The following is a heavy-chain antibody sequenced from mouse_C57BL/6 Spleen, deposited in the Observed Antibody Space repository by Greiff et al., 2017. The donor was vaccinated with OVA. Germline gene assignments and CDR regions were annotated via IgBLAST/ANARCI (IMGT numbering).Heavy chain of an antibody. CDR2: ISSGGSYT. CDR1: GFTFSSSG. D-gene: IGHD4-1*01. V-gene: IGHV5-6*01. Sequence: EVKLVESGGDLVKPGGSLKLSCAASGFTFSSSGMSWVRQTPDQRLEWVATISSGGSYTYYPDSVKGRFTISRDTAKNTLYLQMSSLKSEDTAMDYCARHEGPAELGWFAYWGQGTLVTVSA. J-gene: IGHJ3*01. CDR3: ARHEGPAELGWFAY.